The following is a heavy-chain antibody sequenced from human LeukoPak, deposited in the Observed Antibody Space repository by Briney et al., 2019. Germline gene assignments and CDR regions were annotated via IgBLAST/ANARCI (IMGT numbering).Heavy chain of an antibody. Sequence: SETLSLTCIVSAYSISSGYYWGWIRQPPGKGLEWIGEINHSGSTNYNPSLKSRVTISVDTSKNQFSLKLSSVTAADTAVYYCARGRYDFWSGYYAHWGQGTLVTVSS. CDR3: ARGRYDFWSGYYAH. V-gene: IGHV4-38-2*02. D-gene: IGHD3-3*01. CDR1: AYSISSGYY. CDR2: INHSGST. J-gene: IGHJ4*02.